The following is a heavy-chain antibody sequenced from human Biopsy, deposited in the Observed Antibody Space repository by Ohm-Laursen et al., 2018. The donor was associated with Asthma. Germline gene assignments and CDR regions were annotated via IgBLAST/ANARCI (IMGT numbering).Heavy chain of an antibody. V-gene: IGHV3-21*01. D-gene: IGHD3-10*01. CDR2: ISSLSRYI. Sequence: SLRLSCAASGFDLRDYTISWVRQAPGKGLEWVASISSLSRYIYHATSLRGRFTISRDNAKRSLYLQMDSLRGDDTAVYYCSRDFTIGSGSPFHFWGRGTLVTVSS. J-gene: IGHJ4*02. CDR3: SRDFTIGSGSPFHF. CDR1: GFDLRDYT.